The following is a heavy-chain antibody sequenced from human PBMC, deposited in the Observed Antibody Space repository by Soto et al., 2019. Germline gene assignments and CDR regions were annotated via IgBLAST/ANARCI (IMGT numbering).Heavy chain of an antibody. CDR1: GGSFSGYY. CDR2: INHSGST. CDR3: ARVKARSYYYYYGMDV. Sequence: SEALSLTCAGYGGSFSGYYWSWIRQPPWKGLEWIGEINHSGSTNYNPSLKSRVTISVDTSKNQFSLKLSSVTAADTAVYYCARVKARSYYYYYGMDVWGQGTTVTVSS. V-gene: IGHV4-34*01. J-gene: IGHJ6*02.